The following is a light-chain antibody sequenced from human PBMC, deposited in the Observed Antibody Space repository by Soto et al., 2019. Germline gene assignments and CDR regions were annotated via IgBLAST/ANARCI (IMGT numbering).Light chain of an antibody. CDR3: SSSAASNNVL. Sequence: QSALTQPASASGSPGQSVTISCTGTSSDIGGYKFVSWYQQHPGKAPKLMIYEVSKRPSGVPDRFSGSKSGNTASLTFSGLQDDEEADYFCSSSAASNNVLFGGGTKLTVL. CDR2: EVS. CDR1: SSDIGGYKF. V-gene: IGLV2-8*01. J-gene: IGLJ2*01.